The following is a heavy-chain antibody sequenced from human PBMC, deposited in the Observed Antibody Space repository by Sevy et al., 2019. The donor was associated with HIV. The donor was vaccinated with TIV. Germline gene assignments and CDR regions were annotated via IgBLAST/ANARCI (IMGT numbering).Heavy chain of an antibody. Sequence: GGSLRLSCAASGFSFSSYGMHCVRQAPGKGLEWMSYIQYDGSNKEYADSVKGRFTISRDNSKNTLYLQMNSLRVEDTAVFYCVKEGGGEGGDHWGQGTLVTVSS. V-gene: IGHV3-30*02. CDR3: VKEGGGEGGDH. J-gene: IGHJ4*02. CDR1: GFSFSSYG. D-gene: IGHD2-21*01. CDR2: IQYDGSNK.